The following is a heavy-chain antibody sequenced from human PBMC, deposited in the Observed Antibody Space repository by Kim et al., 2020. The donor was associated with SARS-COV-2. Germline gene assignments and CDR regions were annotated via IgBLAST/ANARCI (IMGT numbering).Heavy chain of an antibody. J-gene: IGHJ4*02. CDR3: ARKGVGATKGDY. Sequence: GGSLRLSCAASGFTFSSYAMSWVRQAPGKGLEWVSAISGSGGSTYYADSVKGRFTISRDNSKNTLYLQMNSLRAEDTAVYYCARKGVGATKGDYWGQGTLVNVSS. CDR1: GFTFSSYA. V-gene: IGHV3-23*01. D-gene: IGHD1-26*01. CDR2: ISGSGGST.